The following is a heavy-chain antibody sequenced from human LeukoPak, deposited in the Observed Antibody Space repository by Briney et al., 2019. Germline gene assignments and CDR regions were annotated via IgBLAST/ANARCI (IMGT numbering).Heavy chain of an antibody. CDR2: ISYTGTYI. Sequence: LGGSLRLSCAASGFTFSSYAMSWVRQAPGKGLEWVSSISYTGTYIYYADSVKGRFTISRDNAQNSLYLQMNSLRAEDTAIYYCVRDRGTYRPIDYWGQGTLVTVSS. D-gene: IGHD1-26*01. V-gene: IGHV3-21*04. CDR1: GFTFSSYA. J-gene: IGHJ4*02. CDR3: VRDRGTYRPIDY.